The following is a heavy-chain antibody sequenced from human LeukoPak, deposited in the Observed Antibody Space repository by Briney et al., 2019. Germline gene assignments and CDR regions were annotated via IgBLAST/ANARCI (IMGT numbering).Heavy chain of an antibody. Sequence: GESLKISCKGSGYSFTTYWIGWVRQMPGKGLEWVGIIYPGDSDTRYSPSFQVQVTISADKSISTAYLQWSSLKASDTAMYFCARWSGSSGWYGAFDIWAPGTMVTVSS. CDR2: IYPGDSDT. V-gene: IGHV5-51*01. CDR1: GYSFTTYW. D-gene: IGHD6-19*01. J-gene: IGHJ3*02. CDR3: ARWSGSSGWYGAFDI.